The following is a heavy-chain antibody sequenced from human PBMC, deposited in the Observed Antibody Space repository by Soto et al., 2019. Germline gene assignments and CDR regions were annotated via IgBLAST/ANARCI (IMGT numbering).Heavy chain of an antibody. D-gene: IGHD2-15*01. V-gene: IGHV4-39*01. CDR2: IYYSGSA. CDR1: GGSIRTSVYY. J-gene: IGHJ3*02. Sequence: QLQLQESGPGLVEPSETLSLTCTVSGGSIRTSVYYWGWIRQPPGRGLEWMANIYYSGSAYYNPSRNSRFSTSVDTSKNQFSLKLRSVTAADTAVYYCARQGSRAFDIWGQGTMVTVSS. CDR3: ARQGSRAFDI.